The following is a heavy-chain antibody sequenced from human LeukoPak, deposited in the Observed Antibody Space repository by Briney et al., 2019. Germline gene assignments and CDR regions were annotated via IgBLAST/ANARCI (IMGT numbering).Heavy chain of an antibody. CDR2: ISSSSSTI. Sequence: GGSLRLSCAASGFTFSSYSMNWVRQAPGKGLEWVSYISSSSSTIYYADSVKGRFTISRDNAKNSLYLQMNSLRAEDTAVYYCARVPVPFQHWGQGTLVTVSS. V-gene: IGHV3-48*04. J-gene: IGHJ1*01. CDR1: GFTFSSYS. CDR3: ARVPVPFQH. D-gene: IGHD2-2*01.